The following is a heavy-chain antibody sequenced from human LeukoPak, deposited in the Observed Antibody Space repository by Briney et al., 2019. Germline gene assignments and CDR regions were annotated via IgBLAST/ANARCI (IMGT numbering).Heavy chain of an antibody. Sequence: PPETLSLTCTLSGSSISSGEYYWSWIRQHPRKGLEWVGYIYYNRTTYYNPSLKSQVTISVDTSKNQFSLKLSSVTAADTAVYYCARDLLDTSMVHYWYFDLWGRGTLVTVSS. J-gene: IGHJ2*01. CDR3: ARDLLDTSMVHYWYFDL. CDR2: IYYNRTT. CDR1: GSSISSGEYY. V-gene: IGHV4-31*01. D-gene: IGHD5-18*01.